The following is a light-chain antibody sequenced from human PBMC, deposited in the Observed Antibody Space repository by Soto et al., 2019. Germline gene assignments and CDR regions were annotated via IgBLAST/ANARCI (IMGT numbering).Light chain of an antibody. Sequence: DIVMTQSPDSLAVSLGERATINCKSSQNVLYSSNNKNYLAWYQQKPGQPPKLLIYWASTRESGVPDRFSASGSGTDFTLTISSLQAEDVAVYYCQQYYSTPPTFGQGTKV. V-gene: IGKV4-1*01. CDR2: WAS. CDR1: QNVLYSSNNKNY. CDR3: QQYYSTPPT. J-gene: IGKJ1*01.